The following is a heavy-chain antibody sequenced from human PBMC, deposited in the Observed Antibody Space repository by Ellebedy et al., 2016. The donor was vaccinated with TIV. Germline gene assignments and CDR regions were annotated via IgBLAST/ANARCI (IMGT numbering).Heavy chain of an antibody. CDR3: ARWSEDAFDI. Sequence: GGSPRLSXAVSGFTFSHYGMRWARQAPGKGLEWVSDISASGGSTYYAKSMRGRLTVSRDNSKNTLYLQMHSLRADDTAVYYCARWSEDAFDIWGQGTMVIVSS. V-gene: IGHV3-23*01. CDR2: ISASGGST. CDR1: GFTFSHYG. J-gene: IGHJ3*02.